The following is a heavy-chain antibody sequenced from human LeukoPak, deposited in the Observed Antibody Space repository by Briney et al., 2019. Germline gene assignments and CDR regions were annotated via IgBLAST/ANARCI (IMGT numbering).Heavy chain of an antibody. CDR1: RYTFTSYG. Sequence: ASVKVSCKASRYTFTSYGISWVRPAPGKGLEWMGWISAYNGNTNYAQKLQGRVTMTTDTSTSTAYMELRSLRSDDTAVYYCARDLNPFSSGYYKDYWGQGTLVTVSS. V-gene: IGHV1-18*01. D-gene: IGHD3-22*01. J-gene: IGHJ4*02. CDR2: ISAYNGNT. CDR3: ARDLNPFSSGYYKDY.